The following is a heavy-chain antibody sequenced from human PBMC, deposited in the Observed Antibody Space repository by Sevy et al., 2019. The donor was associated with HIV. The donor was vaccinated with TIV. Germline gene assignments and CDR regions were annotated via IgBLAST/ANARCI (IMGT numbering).Heavy chain of an antibody. J-gene: IGHJ5*02. CDR3: TREDYYYSSGYYYYYNWFDP. D-gene: IGHD3-22*01. V-gene: IGHV3-49*04. Sequence: GGSLRLSCTASGFTFGDYAMSWVRQAPGKGLEWVGFIRSKAYGGTTEYAASVKGRFTISREDSTSIAYLQMNRLKTEDTAVYYCTREDYYYSSGYYYYYNWFDPWGQGTLVTVSS. CDR1: GFTFGDYA. CDR2: IRSKAYGGTT.